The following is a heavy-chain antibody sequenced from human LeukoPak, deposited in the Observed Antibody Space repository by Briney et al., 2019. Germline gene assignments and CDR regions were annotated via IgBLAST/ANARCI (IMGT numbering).Heavy chain of an antibody. CDR2: INGNDGST. D-gene: IGHD1-14*01. J-gene: IGHJ4*02. CDR3: ARDEGSTYNQLDY. Sequence: ASVNVSCTASVYTFTSYGISWVRQAPGQGREGMGWINGNDGSTKYAQRFQGRVIMTRVTAISTVYMDLSGLRPDDTAIYYCARDEGSTYNQLDYWGQGTLVTVSS. CDR1: VYTFTSYG. V-gene: IGHV1-18*01.